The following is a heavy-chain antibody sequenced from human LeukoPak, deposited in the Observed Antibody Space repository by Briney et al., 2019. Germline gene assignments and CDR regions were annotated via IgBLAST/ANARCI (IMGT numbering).Heavy chain of an antibody. J-gene: IGHJ6*03. V-gene: IGHV1-69*13. CDR2: IIPIFGTA. Sequence: SVKVSCKASGGTFSSYAISWVRQAPGQGLEWMGGIIPIFGTANYAQKFQDRVTITADESTSTAYMELSSLRSEDTAVYYCARATMVQGVFYYYYYMDVWGKGTTVTVSS. CDR1: GGTFSSYA. D-gene: IGHD3-10*01. CDR3: ARATMVQGVFYYYYYMDV.